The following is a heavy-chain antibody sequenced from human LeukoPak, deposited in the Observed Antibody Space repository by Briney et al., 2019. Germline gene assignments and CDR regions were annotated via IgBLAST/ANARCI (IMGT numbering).Heavy chain of an antibody. CDR1: GGTFSSYA. Sequence: ASVKVSCKGSGGTFSSYAISWVRQAPGQGLEWMGGSIPIFGTANYAQKFQGRVTLTADESTSTASMELSSLRSEGTAVYYCARDPLEYSNRGGFDYWAREPWSPSPQ. CDR2: SIPIFGTA. D-gene: IGHD4-11*01. CDR3: ARDPLEYSNRGGFDY. J-gene: IGHJ4*02. V-gene: IGHV1-69*13.